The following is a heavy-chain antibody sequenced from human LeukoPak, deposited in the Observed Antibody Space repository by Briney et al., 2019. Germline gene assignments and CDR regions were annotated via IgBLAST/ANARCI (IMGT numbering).Heavy chain of an antibody. CDR2: IYYSGST. D-gene: IGHD4-17*01. CDR1: GGSISSYY. Sequence: PSETLFLTCTVSGGSISSYYWSWIRQPPGKGLEWIGYIYYSGSTNYNPSLKSRVTISVDTSKNQFSLKLSSVTAADTAVYYCARTTVTRWFDPWGQGTLVTVSS. V-gene: IGHV4-59*08. J-gene: IGHJ5*02. CDR3: ARTTVTRWFDP.